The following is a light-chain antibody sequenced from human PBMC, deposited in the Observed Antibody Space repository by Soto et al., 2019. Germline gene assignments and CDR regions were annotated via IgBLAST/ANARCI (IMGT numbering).Light chain of an antibody. J-gene: IGKJ1*01. V-gene: IGKV3-15*01. Sequence: EIMMTQSPGTLSASPGERATLSCRASQSVSSNLAWYQQKPGQAPRLLIYAVSTRATGIPARFSGSGSRTEFPHTLSSLQSEDFAVYYCQQYNKWPLTFGQGTKVEIK. CDR2: AVS. CDR3: QQYNKWPLT. CDR1: QSVSSN.